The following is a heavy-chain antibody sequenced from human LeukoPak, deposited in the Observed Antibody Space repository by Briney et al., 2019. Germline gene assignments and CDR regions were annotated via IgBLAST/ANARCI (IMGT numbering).Heavy chain of an antibody. CDR1: GFTFSSYG. CDR3: AKVEGTSDYFDY. D-gene: IGHD1-1*01. CDR2: ISYDGSNK. V-gene: IGHV3-30*18. J-gene: IGHJ4*02. Sequence: GRSLRLSCAASGFTFSSYGMHWVRQAPGKGLEWVAVISYDGSNKYYADSVKGRFTISRDNSKNTLYLQMNSLRAEDTAVCYCAKVEGTSDYFDYWGQGTLVTVSS.